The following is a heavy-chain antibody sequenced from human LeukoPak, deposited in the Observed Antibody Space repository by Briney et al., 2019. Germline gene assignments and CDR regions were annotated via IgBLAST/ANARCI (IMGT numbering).Heavy chain of an antibody. CDR1: GFTFSNYA. CDR2: ISYDGDNK. J-gene: IGHJ3*02. D-gene: IGHD3-9*01. V-gene: IGHV3-30-3*01. Sequence: GRSLRLSCAASGFTFSNYAMDWVRQAPGKGLEWVTVISYDGDNKYYADSVKGRFTISRDNSKNTLYLQMNSLRVEDTAVYYCAAGDNYDILTGYSLRAFDIWGQGTLVTVSA. CDR3: AAGDNYDILTGYSLRAFDI.